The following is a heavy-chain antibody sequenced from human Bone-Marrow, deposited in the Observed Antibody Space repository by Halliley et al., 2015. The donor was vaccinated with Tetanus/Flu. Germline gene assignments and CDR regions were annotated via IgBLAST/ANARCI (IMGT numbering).Heavy chain of an antibody. D-gene: IGHD5-18*01. V-gene: IGHV4-34*01. CDR2: INHSGSP. Sequence: WIGKINHSGSPNYNPSPKRRVTISVDTPKNLFSLRLSSVTAADTAVYYCARRGYSYAYPDYWGQGTLVTVSS. J-gene: IGHJ4*02. CDR3: ARRGYSYAYPDY.